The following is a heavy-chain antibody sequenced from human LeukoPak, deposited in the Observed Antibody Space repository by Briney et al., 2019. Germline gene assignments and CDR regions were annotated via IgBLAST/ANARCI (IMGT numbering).Heavy chain of an antibody. CDR1: GGTFSSYA. CDR3: ARDPSAHYDFWSGRTTYYYMDV. V-gene: IGHV1-69*06. D-gene: IGHD3-3*01. J-gene: IGHJ6*03. Sequence: SVKVSCKASGGTFSSYAISWVRQAPGQGLEWMGGIIPIFGTANYAQKFQGRVTITADKSTSTAYMELSSLRSEDTAVYYYARDPSAHYDFWSGRTTYYYMDVWGKGTTVTVSS. CDR2: IIPIFGTA.